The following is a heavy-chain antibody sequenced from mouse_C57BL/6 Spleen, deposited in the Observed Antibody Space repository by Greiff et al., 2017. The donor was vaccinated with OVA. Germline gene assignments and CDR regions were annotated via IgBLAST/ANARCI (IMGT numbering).Heavy chain of an antibody. CDR3: TRENLLSSFAY. CDR1: GFTFSNYW. V-gene: IGHV6-3*01. Sequence: EVMLVESGGGLVQPGGSMKLSCVASGFTFSNYWMNWVRQSPEKGLEWVAQIRLKSDNYATHYAESVKGRFTISRDDSKSSVYLQMNNLRAEDTGIYYCTRENLLSSFAYWGQGTLVTVSA. D-gene: IGHD2-1*01. CDR2: IRLKSDNYAT. J-gene: IGHJ3*01.